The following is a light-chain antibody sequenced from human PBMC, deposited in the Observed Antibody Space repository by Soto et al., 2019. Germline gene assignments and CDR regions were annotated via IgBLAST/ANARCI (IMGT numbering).Light chain of an antibody. CDR2: DAS. CDR3: QQNNNHRLT. J-gene: IGKJ1*01. V-gene: IGKV1-6*01. CDR1: QSVSSS. Sequence: AIQMTQSPSSLSLSAGERVTLSCRASQSVSSSLGWYQQKPGKPPKLLIYDASNLQSGVPPRFSGSGSGTDFTLTISSLQAEDSATYCWQQNNNHRLTFGQGTKVEIK.